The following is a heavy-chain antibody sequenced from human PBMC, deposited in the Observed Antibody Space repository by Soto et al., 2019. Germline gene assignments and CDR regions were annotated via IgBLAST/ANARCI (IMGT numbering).Heavy chain of an antibody. V-gene: IGHV2-70*01. CDR2: IDWDDDK. D-gene: IGHD5-12*01. Sequence: SGPTLVNPTQTLTLTCTFSGFLLSTSGMCVSWIRQPPGKALEWLALIDWDDDKYYSTSLKTRLTISKDTSKNQVVLTMTNMDPVDTATYYCARSRGYSGDYYGMDVWGQGTTVTVSS. CDR1: GFLLSTSGMC. CDR3: ARSRGYSGDYYGMDV. J-gene: IGHJ6*02.